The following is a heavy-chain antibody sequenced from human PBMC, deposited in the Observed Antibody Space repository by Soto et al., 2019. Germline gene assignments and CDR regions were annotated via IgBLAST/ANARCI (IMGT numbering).Heavy chain of an antibody. J-gene: IGHJ4*01. D-gene: IGHD2-21*01. V-gene: IGHV5-51*01. CDR1: GYIFTNYW. CDR3: ARLANIFDLDN. CDR2: IYPGDSDT. Sequence: GESLKISCPGSGYIFTNYWIGWVRQMPGKGLEWMGIIYPGDSDTRYSPSFQGQVTISADKSISTAYLQWSSLKASDTAMYYCARLANIFDLDNWGHGTLVTVPS.